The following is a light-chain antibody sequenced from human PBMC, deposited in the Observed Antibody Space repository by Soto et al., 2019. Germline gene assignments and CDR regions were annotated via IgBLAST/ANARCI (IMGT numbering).Light chain of an antibody. CDR1: NIGSKN. CDR2: RDS. Sequence: SYELTQPLSVSVALGQTARITCGGNNIGSKNVHWYQQKPGQATVLVIYRDSNRPSGIPERFSGSNSGNTATLTINRAQVGDEADYYCPLWDSSTVFGGRTKPTVL. V-gene: IGLV3-9*01. J-gene: IGLJ2*01. CDR3: PLWDSSTV.